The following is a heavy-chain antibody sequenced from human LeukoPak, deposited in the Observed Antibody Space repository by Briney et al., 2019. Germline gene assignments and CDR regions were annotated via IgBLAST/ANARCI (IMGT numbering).Heavy chain of an antibody. CDR3: AREGVTYYYDSSGYDY. Sequence: GTLRPFCAASGLTFRSYSKRWIRQAPGYGLDWVPSIRFSSSYIYYADSVKGRFTISRDNAKNSLYLQMNSLRAEDTAVYYCAREGVTYYYDSSGYDYWGQGTLVTVS. D-gene: IGHD3-22*01. V-gene: IGHV3-21*01. CDR2: IRFSSSYI. J-gene: IGHJ4*02. CDR1: GLTFRSYS.